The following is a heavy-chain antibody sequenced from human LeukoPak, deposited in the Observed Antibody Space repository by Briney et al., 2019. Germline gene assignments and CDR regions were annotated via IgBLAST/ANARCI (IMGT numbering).Heavy chain of an antibody. CDR3: ARDRRGTNYYYYYYMDV. D-gene: IGHD1-1*01. V-gene: IGHV1-69*13. CDR1: GYTFTSYG. Sequence: ASVKVSCKASGYTFTSYGISWVRQAPGQGLEWVGGIIPIFGTANYAQKFQGRVTITADESTSTAYMELSSLRSEDTAVYYCARDRRGTNYYYYYYMDVWGKGTTVTVSS. J-gene: IGHJ6*03. CDR2: IIPIFGTA.